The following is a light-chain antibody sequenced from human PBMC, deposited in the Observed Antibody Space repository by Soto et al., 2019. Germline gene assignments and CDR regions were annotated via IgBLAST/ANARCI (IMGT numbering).Light chain of an antibody. V-gene: IGLV2-14*01. CDR1: SSDVGGYNY. CDR2: EVT. CDR3: SSYTSSSTLHVI. J-gene: IGLJ2*01. Sequence: QSALTQPASVSGSPGQSIIISCTGTSSDVGGYNYVSWYQHHPGKAPKLMINEVTNRPSGVSNRFSGSKSGNTASLTISGLQAEDEADYYCSSYTSSSTLHVIFGGGTKLTVL.